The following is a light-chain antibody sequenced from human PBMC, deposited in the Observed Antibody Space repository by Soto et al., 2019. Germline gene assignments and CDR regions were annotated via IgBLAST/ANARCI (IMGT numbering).Light chain of an antibody. CDR2: GAS. CDR3: QQYNNWPPWT. V-gene: IGKV3-15*01. Sequence: EIVLTQSPGTLSLSPGERATLSCRAFQFIRSNYLAWYQQKPGQAPRLLIYGASTRATGIPARFSGSGSGTEFTLTISSLQSEDFAVYYCQQYNNWPPWTFGQGTKVDIK. CDR1: QFIRSN. J-gene: IGKJ1*01.